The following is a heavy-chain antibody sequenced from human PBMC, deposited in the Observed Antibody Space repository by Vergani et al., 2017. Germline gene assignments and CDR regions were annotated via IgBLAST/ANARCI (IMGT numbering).Heavy chain of an antibody. CDR2: IYHSGST. Sequence: QVQLQESGPGLVKPSETLSLTCAVSGYSISSGYYWGWIRQPPGKGLEWIGSIYHSGSTYYNPSLKSRFTISVDTSKNQFSLKLSSVTAADTAVYYCARLGGYSGSYGAFDIWGQGTMVTVSS. CDR3: ARLGGYSGSYGAFDI. J-gene: IGHJ3*02. CDR1: GYSISSGYY. V-gene: IGHV4-38-2*01. D-gene: IGHD1-26*01.